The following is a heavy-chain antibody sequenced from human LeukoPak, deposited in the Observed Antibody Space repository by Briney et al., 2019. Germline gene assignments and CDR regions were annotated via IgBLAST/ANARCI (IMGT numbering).Heavy chain of an antibody. D-gene: IGHD1-7*01. CDR1: GFTFSSYG. J-gene: IGHJ3*02. V-gene: IGHV3-48*01. CDR3: ARDHNWNYVKSAFDI. Sequence: GGSLRLSCAASGFTFSSYGMTWVRQAPGKGLEWVSYISSSSSTIYYADSVKGRFTISRDNAKNSLYLQLNSLRAEDTAVYYCARDHNWNYVKSAFDIWGQGTMVTVSS. CDR2: ISSSSSTI.